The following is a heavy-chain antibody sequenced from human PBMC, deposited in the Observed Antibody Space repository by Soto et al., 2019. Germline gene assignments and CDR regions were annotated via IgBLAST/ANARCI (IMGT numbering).Heavy chain of an antibody. J-gene: IGHJ4*02. V-gene: IGHV1-69*06. CDR1: GGTFSSYT. CDR3: ARGGDGYNQAYKFYFDS. Sequence: SVKVSCKAPGGTFSSYTISWVRQAPGQGLEWMGGIIPMFGTTRYAQRFQGGVTITADKSTNTAYMELSSLRSEDTAVYYCARGGDGYNQAYKFYFDSWGQGTLVTVSS. CDR2: IIPMFGTT. D-gene: IGHD5-12*01.